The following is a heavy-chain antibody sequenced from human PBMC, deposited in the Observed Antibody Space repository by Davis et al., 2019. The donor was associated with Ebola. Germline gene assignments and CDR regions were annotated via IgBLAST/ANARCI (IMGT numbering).Heavy chain of an antibody. CDR3: ARENYYGSGSFFRSYYYDMDV. V-gene: IGHV3-7*01. D-gene: IGHD3-10*01. Sequence: GESLKISCAGSGFMFNTYWMNWVRQAPGKGLEWVANINQAGSEQYYVDSVKGRFNISRDNAKNSLYLQMNSLGAEDTAVYFCARENYYGSGSFFRSYYYDMDVWGQGTTVTVSS. CDR2: INQAGSEQ. J-gene: IGHJ6*02. CDR1: GFMFNTYW.